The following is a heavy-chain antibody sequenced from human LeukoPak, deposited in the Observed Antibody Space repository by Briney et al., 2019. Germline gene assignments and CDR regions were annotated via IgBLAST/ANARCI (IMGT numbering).Heavy chain of an antibody. CDR1: GYTFTGYY. D-gene: IGHD6-19*01. CDR2: INPNSGGT. Sequence: GASVKVSCKASGYTFTGYYTHWVRQAPGQGLEWMGWINPNSGGTNYAQKFQGRVTMTRDTSISTAYMELSRLRSDDTAVYYCARLPYSSGWYEIDYWGQGTLVTVSS. J-gene: IGHJ4*02. CDR3: ARLPYSSGWYEIDY. V-gene: IGHV1-2*02.